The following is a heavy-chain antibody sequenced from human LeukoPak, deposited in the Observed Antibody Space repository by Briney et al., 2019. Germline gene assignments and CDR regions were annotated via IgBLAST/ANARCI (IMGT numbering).Heavy chain of an antibody. Sequence: ASVKVSCKASGYTFTGYYMHWVRQAPGQGLEWMGWINPNSGGTNYAQKFQGRVTMTRDTSISTAYMELSRLRSDDTAVYYCARVRYEFRRWLQFGLFDYWGQGTLVTVSS. CDR2: INPNSGGT. V-gene: IGHV1-2*02. CDR3: ARVRYEFRRWLQFGLFDY. CDR1: GYTFTGYY. J-gene: IGHJ4*02. D-gene: IGHD5-24*01.